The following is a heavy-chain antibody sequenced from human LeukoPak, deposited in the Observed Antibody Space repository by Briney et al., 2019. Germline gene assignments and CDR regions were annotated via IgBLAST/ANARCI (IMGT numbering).Heavy chain of an antibody. J-gene: IGHJ4*02. D-gene: IGHD6-25*01. CDR1: GGSFNGYY. Sequence: SETLSLTCAVYGGSFNGYYWTWVRQPPGKGLEWIGEINHSGSTDYNPSLKSRVTISVDTSKNQFSLKLNSVTAADTAVYYCARGQLRLSNWGQGSLVIVSS. CDR3: ARGQLRLSN. CDR2: INHSGST. V-gene: IGHV4-34*01.